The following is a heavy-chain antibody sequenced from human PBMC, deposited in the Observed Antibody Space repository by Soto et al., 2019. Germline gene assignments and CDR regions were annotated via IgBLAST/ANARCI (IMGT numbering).Heavy chain of an antibody. CDR3: ARQALYCSGGSCYSSDAFDI. CDR1: GFTFSSYG. V-gene: IGHV3-33*01. D-gene: IGHD2-15*01. CDR2: IWYDGSKK. J-gene: IGHJ3*02. Sequence: GGSLRLSCAASGFTFSSYGMHWVRQAPGKGLEWVAVIWYDGSKKYYADSVKGRFTISRDNSKNTLYLQMNSLRAEDTAVYYCARQALYCSGGSCYSSDAFDIWGQGTMVTVSS.